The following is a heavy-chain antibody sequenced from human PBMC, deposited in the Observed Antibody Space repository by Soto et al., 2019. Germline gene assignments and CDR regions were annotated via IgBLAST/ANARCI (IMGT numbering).Heavy chain of an antibody. CDR2: IYYSGST. V-gene: IGHV4-39*01. CDR1: GGSISSSSYY. CDR3: ARHQEAYMEGPFDY. D-gene: IGHD3-16*01. J-gene: IGHJ4*02. Sequence: SETLSLTCTVSGGSISSSSYYWGWIRQPPGKGLEWIGNIYYSGSTYYNPSLKSRVTISVDTSKNQFSLKLSSVTAADTAVYYCARHQEAYMEGPFDYWGQGTLVTVSS.